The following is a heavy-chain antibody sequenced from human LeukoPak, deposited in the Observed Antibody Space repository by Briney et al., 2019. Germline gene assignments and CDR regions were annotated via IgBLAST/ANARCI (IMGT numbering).Heavy chain of an antibody. V-gene: IGHV3-30*02. J-gene: IGHJ4*02. CDR1: GFTFNNYG. Sequence: GGSLRLSCAASGFTFNNYGMHWVRQAPGKGLEWVALIQPAGNDKYYADSVKGRFTVSRDNSKNTLYLQLNSLKVEDTAVYYCAKRDVETEFDYWGQGTLVTVSS. D-gene: IGHD2-21*02. CDR2: IQPAGNDK. CDR3: AKRDVETEFDY.